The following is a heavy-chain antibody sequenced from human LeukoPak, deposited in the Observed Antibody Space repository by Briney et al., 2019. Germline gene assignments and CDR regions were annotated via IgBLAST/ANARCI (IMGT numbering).Heavy chain of an antibody. D-gene: IGHD2-2*01. CDR1: GGSISTSNYY. CDR2: IFYSGST. Sequence: SETLSLTCTVSGGSISTSNYYWGWIRQPPGKGLEWIGNIFYSGSTYYSPSLKSRVTISLDTSKNQFSLQLNSVTPEDTAVYYCARDRGYCSSTSCYYYYYMDVWGKGTTVTISS. V-gene: IGHV4-39*07. CDR3: ARDRGYCSSTSCYYYYYMDV. J-gene: IGHJ6*03.